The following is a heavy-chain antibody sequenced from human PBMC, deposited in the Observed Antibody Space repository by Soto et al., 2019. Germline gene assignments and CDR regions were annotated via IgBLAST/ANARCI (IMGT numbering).Heavy chain of an antibody. V-gene: IGHV2-5*02. CDR3: TQVYGSGSWGWYFHS. Sequence: QITLRESGPSLVKPTETLTLTCTFSGFSLTTTGVGVGWIRQPPGKALEWLAVVFWDGGERYSPSPKSRVTITKDTSKDQVVLTMTNMDPADTATYYCTQVYGSGSWGWYFHSWGQGTLVTVSS. D-gene: IGHD1-26*01. CDR1: GFSLTTTGVG. CDR2: VFWDGGE. J-gene: IGHJ4*02.